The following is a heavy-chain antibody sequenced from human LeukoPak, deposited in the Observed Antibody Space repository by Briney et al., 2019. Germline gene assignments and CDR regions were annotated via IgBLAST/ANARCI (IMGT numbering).Heavy chain of an antibody. CDR2: INHSGST. Sequence: PETLSLTCAVYGGSFSGYYWSWIRQPPGKGLEWIGEINHSGSTNYNPSLKSRVTISVDTSKNQFSLKLSSVTAADTAVYYCARGNYYYYGMDVWGQGTTVTVSS. J-gene: IGHJ6*02. CDR1: GGSFSGYY. CDR3: ARGNYYYYGMDV. V-gene: IGHV4-34*01.